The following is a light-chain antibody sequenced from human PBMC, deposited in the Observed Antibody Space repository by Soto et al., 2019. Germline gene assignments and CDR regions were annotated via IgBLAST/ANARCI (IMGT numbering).Light chain of an antibody. Sequence: DVQMTQSPSTLSASVGDRVTITCRASQSISSWLAWYQQKPGKAPKLLIHKASSLESGVPSRFSGSGSGTEFTLTISSLQPDDFATYYCQQYETYSQTFGQGTKVDI. CDR3: QQYETYSQT. CDR2: KAS. V-gene: IGKV1-5*03. CDR1: QSISSW. J-gene: IGKJ1*01.